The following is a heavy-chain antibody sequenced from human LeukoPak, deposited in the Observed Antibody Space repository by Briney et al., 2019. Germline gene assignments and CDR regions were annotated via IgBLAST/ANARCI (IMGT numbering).Heavy chain of an antibody. CDR2: ISSGGSTI. V-gene: IGHV3-11*01. D-gene: IGHD6-13*01. CDR1: VFTFSDYY. CDR3: ARRAVAGRCFDY. J-gene: IGHJ4*02. Sequence: GGSLRLSCAVSVFTFSDYYMSWIRQAPGKGLEWVSYISSGGSTISHADSLKGRFTISRDTAENSLYLQMNSLRAEDTAVYYCARRAVAGRCFDYWGQGTLVTVSS.